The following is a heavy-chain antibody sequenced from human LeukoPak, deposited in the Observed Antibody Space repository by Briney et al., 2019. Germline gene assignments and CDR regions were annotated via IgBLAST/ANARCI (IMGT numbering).Heavy chain of an antibody. CDR1: GGSISSGSYY. D-gene: IGHD1-26*01. Sequence: PSETLFLTCTVSGGSISSGSYYWSWIRQPAGKGLEWIGRIYTSGSTNYNPSLKSRVTISVDTSKNQFSLKLSSVTAADTAVYYCARVRGWDKNYFDYWGQGTLVTVSS. CDR3: ARVRGWDKNYFDY. V-gene: IGHV4-61*02. CDR2: IYTSGST. J-gene: IGHJ4*02.